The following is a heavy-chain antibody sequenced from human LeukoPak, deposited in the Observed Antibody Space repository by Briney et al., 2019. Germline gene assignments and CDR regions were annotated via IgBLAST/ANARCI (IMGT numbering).Heavy chain of an antibody. Sequence: ASVKVSCKASGYTFTSYDINWVRQATGQGLEWMGWMNPNSGNTGYAQKFQGRVTMTRNTSINTAYMELSSLRSEDTAVYYCARIKWELLSGYFDYWGQGTLVTVSS. V-gene: IGHV1-8*01. D-gene: IGHD1-26*01. J-gene: IGHJ4*02. CDR3: ARIKWELLSGYFDY. CDR1: GYTFTSYD. CDR2: MNPNSGNT.